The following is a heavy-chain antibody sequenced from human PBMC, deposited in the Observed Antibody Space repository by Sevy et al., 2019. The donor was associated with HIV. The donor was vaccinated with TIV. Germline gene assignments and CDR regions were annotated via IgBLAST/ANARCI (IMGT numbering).Heavy chain of an antibody. Sequence: GGSLRLSCAASGFTFSNYALNWVRQVPGKGLEWVSTISGSGFNTYYGDSVKGRFTISRDNSKNTLYLQMRSLSPEDTDLYYCAKDRFDGSGYYPEGAFDIWGQGTKVTVSS. CDR3: AKDRFDGSGYYPEGAFDI. CDR2: ISGSGFNT. V-gene: IGHV3-23*01. J-gene: IGHJ3*02. CDR1: GFTFSNYA. D-gene: IGHD3-22*01.